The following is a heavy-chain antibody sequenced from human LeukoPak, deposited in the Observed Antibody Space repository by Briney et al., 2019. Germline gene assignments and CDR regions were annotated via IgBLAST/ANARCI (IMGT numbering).Heavy chain of an antibody. V-gene: IGHV4-34*01. CDR1: GGSFSGYY. Sequence: SETLSLTCAVYGGSFSGYYWSWIRQHPGKGLEWIGEINHSGSTNYNPSLKSRVTISVDTSKNQFSLKLSSVTAADTAVYYCARGPFGDYVDYWGQGTLVTVSS. CDR3: ARGPFGDYVDY. J-gene: IGHJ4*02. CDR2: INHSGST. D-gene: IGHD3-10*01.